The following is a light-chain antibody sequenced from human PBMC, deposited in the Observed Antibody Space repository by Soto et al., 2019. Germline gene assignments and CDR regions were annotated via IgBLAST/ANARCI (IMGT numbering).Light chain of an antibody. Sequence: EIVLTQSPATLSLSPGERATLSCRASQSVSSYLAWYQQKPGQAPRLLIYDASNRATGIPARFSGSGSGTELTLTISSVQSEDSAVYYCQHYNEWPLTFGGGTKVEIK. CDR3: QHYNEWPLT. V-gene: IGKV3-15*01. J-gene: IGKJ4*01. CDR1: QSVSSY. CDR2: DAS.